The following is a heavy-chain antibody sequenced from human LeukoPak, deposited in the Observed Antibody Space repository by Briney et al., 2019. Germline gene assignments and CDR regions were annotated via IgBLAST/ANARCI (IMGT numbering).Heavy chain of an antibody. CDR2: INPGGST. CDR3: ARGKTRTSIAPLRSRLEYYFDY. CDR1: GGSFSGYS. Sequence: SETLSLTCAVYGGSFSGYSWSWIRQPPGKGLEWIGEINPGGSTNYNPSPKSRVTISVDTSKNQFSLKLSSVTAADTAVYYCARGKTRTSIAPLRSRLEYYFDYWGQGSLVTVSS. J-gene: IGHJ4*02. D-gene: IGHD6-6*01. V-gene: IGHV4-34*01.